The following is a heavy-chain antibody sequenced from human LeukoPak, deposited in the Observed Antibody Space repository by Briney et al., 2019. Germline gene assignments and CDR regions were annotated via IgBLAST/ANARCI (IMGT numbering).Heavy chain of an antibody. V-gene: IGHV3-21*01. CDR3: ARGTYSSGWLFDY. CDR2: ITISSSYI. J-gene: IGHJ4*02. D-gene: IGHD6-19*01. Sequence: GGSLRLSCAASGFTFSDYTMNWVRQAPGKGLEWVSSITISSSYIYYADSLKGRSTISRDDAKNSLYLQMNSLRAEDTAVYYCARGTYSSGWLFDYWGQGTLVTVSS. CDR1: GFTFSDYT.